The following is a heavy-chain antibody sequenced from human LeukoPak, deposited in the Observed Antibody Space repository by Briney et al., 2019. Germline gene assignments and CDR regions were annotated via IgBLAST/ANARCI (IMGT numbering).Heavy chain of an antibody. D-gene: IGHD6-13*01. Sequence: PGGSLRLSCAASGFTFSDYYMTWIRQSPEKGLEWVSYISGSGTHTNYADSVKSRFTISRDNAKNSLYLQMSSLRADDTAVYYCARVGVITAAGTYDLWGQGTLVTVSS. CDR1: GFTFSDYY. J-gene: IGHJ5*02. CDR3: ARVGVITAAGTYDL. CDR2: ISGSGTHT. V-gene: IGHV3-11*06.